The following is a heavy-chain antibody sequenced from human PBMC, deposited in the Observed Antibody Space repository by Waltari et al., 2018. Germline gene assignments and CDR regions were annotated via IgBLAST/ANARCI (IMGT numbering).Heavy chain of an antibody. J-gene: IGHJ1*01. CDR3: ARTGRGNHYDSSDFQY. CDR1: GFIFSSYT. D-gene: IGHD3-22*01. Sequence: EVQLLESGGGLVQPGGSLRLSCAASGFIFSSYTMNWVRQAPGKGLEWVSSIYSGGSTYYADSVKGRFTVSRDNSKNTLYLEMHSLRTEDTAVYYCARTGRGNHYDSSDFQYWGQGTLVTVSS. V-gene: IGHV3-23*03. CDR2: IYSGGST.